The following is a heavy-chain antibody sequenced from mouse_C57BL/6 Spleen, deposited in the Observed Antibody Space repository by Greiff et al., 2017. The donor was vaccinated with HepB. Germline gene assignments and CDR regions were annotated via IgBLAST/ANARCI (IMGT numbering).Heavy chain of an antibody. CDR2: INPNNGGT. J-gene: IGHJ2*01. CDR3: ARGDGYFDFDY. D-gene: IGHD2-3*01. Sequence: VQLKESGPELVKPGASVKMSCKASGYTFTDYNMHWVKQSHGKSLEWIGYINPNNGGTSYNQKFKGKATLTVNKSSSTAYMELRSLTSEDSAVYYCARGDGYFDFDYWGQGTTLTVSS. V-gene: IGHV1-22*01. CDR1: GYTFTDYN.